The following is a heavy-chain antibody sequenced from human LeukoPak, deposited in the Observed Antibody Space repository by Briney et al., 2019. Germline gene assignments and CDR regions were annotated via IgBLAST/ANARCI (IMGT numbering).Heavy chain of an antibody. CDR3: ARTVRDYNNYIYYYYMDV. D-gene: IGHD4-11*01. V-gene: IGHV4-61*02. J-gene: IGHJ6*03. CDR2: IYTSGST. CDR1: GGSISSGSYY. Sequence: SQTLSLTCTVSGGSISSGSYYWSWIRQPAGRGLEWIGRIYTSGSTNYNPSLKSRVTISVDTSKNQFSLKLSSVTAAGTAVYYCARTVRDYNNYIYYYYMDVWGKGTTVTVSS.